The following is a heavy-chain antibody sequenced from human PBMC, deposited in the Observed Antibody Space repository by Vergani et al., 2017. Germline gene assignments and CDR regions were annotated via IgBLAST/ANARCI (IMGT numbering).Heavy chain of an antibody. CDR1: GYTFTSYD. J-gene: IGHJ4*02. Sequence: QVQLVQSGAEVKKPGASVKVSCKASGYTFTSYDINWVRQATGQGLEWMGWMNPNSGNTGYAQKFQGRVTITRNTSISTAYMELSSLRSEDTAVYYCAREGNYYDSTGFGPVGSFDWGPGTLVTVSS. CDR2: MNPNSGNT. D-gene: IGHD3-22*01. CDR3: AREGNYYDSTGFGPVGSFD. V-gene: IGHV1-8*03.